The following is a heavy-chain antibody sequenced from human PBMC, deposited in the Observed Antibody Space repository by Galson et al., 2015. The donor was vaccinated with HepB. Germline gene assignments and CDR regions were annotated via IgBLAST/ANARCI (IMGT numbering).Heavy chain of an antibody. V-gene: IGHV1-3*01. Sequence: SVKVSCKASGYTFTSYLIHWVRQAPGQRLEWMGWVNAGSGLGWINAGKTSTRYSQKFQNRLTFTKDKSARTVYMALNSLTSEDTAVYYCAREGTLVDWNDASEHYFDYWGQGTLVSVAS. D-gene: IGHD1-1*01. CDR3: AREGTLVDWNDASEHYFDY. J-gene: IGHJ4*02. CDR2: INAGKTST. CDR1: GYTFTSYL.